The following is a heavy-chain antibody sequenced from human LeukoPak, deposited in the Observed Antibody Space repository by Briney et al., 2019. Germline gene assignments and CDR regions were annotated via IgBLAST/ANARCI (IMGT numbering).Heavy chain of an antibody. CDR3: ARVVDYGDYYFDY. J-gene: IGHJ4*02. CDR2: IYYSGST. V-gene: IGHV4-59*01. D-gene: IGHD4-17*01. Sequence: SEPLSLTCTVSGGSISSYYCSWIRQPPGKGLEWIGYIYYSGSTNYNPSLKSRVTISVDTSKNQFSLKLSSVTAADTAVYYCARVVDYGDYYFDYWGQGTLVTVSS. CDR1: GGSISSYY.